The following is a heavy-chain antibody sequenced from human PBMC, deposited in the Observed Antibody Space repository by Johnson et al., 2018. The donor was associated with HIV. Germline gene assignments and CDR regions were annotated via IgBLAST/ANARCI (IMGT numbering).Heavy chain of an antibody. D-gene: IGHD1-26*01. CDR3: ARGLSVGSIDAFDI. J-gene: IGHJ3*02. CDR1: GFTFSSYC. V-gene: IGHV3-48*04. Sequence: VQLVESGGGVVQPGRSLRLSCAASGFTFSSYCMHWVRQAPGKGLEWVSYISSSGSTIYYADSVKGRFTISRDNAKNSVYLQVNSRRAEETGGYYCARGLSVGSIDAFDIWGQGTTVTVSS. CDR2: ISSSGSTI.